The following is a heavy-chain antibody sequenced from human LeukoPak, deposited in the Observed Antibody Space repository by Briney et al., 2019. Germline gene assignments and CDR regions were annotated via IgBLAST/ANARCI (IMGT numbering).Heavy chain of an antibody. CDR3: AREYSSSSGRAFDI. Sequence: GGSLRLSCAASGFTFSSYSMNWVRQAPGKGLEWLSYISSTTSTKYYADSVKGRFTISRDNPKNSLYLQMNGLRAEDTAVYYCAREYSSSSGRAFDIWGQGTMVTVSS. V-gene: IGHV3-48*04. CDR2: ISSTTSTK. J-gene: IGHJ3*02. CDR1: GFTFSSYS. D-gene: IGHD6-6*01.